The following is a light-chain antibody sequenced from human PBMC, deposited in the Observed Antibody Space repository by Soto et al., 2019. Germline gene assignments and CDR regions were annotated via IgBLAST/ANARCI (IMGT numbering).Light chain of an antibody. CDR1: SGHSSYA. CDR3: QTWGTGIHYV. CDR2: LNSDGSH. V-gene: IGLV4-69*01. J-gene: IGLJ1*01. Sequence: QSVLTQSPSASASLGASVKLTCTLSSGHSSYAIAWHQQHPEKGPRYLMKLNSDGSHSKGDGIPDRFSGSSSGAERYLTISSLPSEDEADYYCQTWGTGIHYVFGTGTKLTVL.